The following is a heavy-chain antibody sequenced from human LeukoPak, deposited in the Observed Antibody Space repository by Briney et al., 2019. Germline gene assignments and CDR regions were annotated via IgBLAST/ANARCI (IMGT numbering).Heavy chain of an antibody. CDR1: GFTVSSNY. J-gene: IGHJ4*02. D-gene: IGHD3-10*01. Sequence: GGSLRLSCAASGFTVSSNYMSWVRQAPGKGLEWVSGTSGSGGTTYYADYVKGRFTISRDNSRNTLYLQMNSLRAEDTAVYYCARGGVGTGKTLEYWGQGSLVTVSS. CDR3: ARGGVGTGKTLEY. V-gene: IGHV3-23*01. CDR2: TSGSGGTT.